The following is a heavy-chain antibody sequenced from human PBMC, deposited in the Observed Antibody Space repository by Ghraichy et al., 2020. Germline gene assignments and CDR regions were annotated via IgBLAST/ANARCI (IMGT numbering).Heavy chain of an antibody. CDR1: GFSFSSYW. CDR2: INSDGSST. V-gene: IGHV3-74*01. J-gene: IGHJ4*02. CDR3: VRDIQVEGY. Sequence: GGSLRLSCAASGFSFSSYWMHWVRQVPGKGLVWLSRINSDGSSTSYADSVKGRFIISRDNPKNTLFLQMNSLRVDDTAMYYCVRDIQVEGYWGKGTLVTVSS. D-gene: IGHD1-1*01.